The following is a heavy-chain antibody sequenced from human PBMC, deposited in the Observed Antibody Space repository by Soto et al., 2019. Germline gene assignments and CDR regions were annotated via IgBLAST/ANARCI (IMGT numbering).Heavy chain of an antibody. CDR2: ISPSSGST. J-gene: IGHJ4*02. V-gene: IGHV1-46*01. Sequence: GGSVKVSCKACGYTFTSYYMHLVRQAPGQGLEWMGIISPSSGSTTYAQKFQGRVTVTRDTSTTTVYMELSSLRSEDTAVYYCARKLSSNGWSAFDYWGQGTLVTVSS. D-gene: IGHD6-19*01. CDR1: GYTFTSYY. CDR3: ARKLSSNGWSAFDY.